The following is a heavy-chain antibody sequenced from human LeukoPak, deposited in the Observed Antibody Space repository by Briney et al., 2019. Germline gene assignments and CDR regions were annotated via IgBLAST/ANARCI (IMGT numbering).Heavy chain of an antibody. D-gene: IGHD6-19*01. Sequence: GGSLRLSCAASGFTFSDYGMHWVRQAPGKGLEWVTFIRSDGINKYYSDSVKGRFTISRDNSKNTLYLQMNSLRPEDTAIYYCAKGSAWSHGYFDYWGPGTLVTVSS. CDR1: GFTFSDYG. J-gene: IGHJ4*02. V-gene: IGHV3-30*02. CDR2: IRSDGINK. CDR3: AKGSAWSHGYFDY.